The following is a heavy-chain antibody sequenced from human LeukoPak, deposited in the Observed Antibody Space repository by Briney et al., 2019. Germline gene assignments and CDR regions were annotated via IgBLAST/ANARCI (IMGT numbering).Heavy chain of an antibody. CDR1: GDSVSSNIAA. D-gene: IGHD2-15*01. J-gene: IGHJ5*02. Sequence: SQTLSLSCAISGDSVSSNIAAWNWIRQSPSRGLEWLGRTYYRSKWFNDYSVSVKSRIAIDPDTSKNQVSLQLNSVTPEDTAVYYCAKDRGRYCIGGSCYPGNWFDPWGQGTLVTVSS. CDR3: AKDRGRYCIGGSCYPGNWFDP. CDR2: TYYRSKWFN. V-gene: IGHV6-1*01.